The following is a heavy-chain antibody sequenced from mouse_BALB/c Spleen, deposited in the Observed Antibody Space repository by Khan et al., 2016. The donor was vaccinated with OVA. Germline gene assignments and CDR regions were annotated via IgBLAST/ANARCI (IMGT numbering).Heavy chain of an antibody. J-gene: IGHJ1*01. V-gene: IGHV9-3-1*01. CDR3: ARSACYRVVDV. CDR2: INTYTGEP. D-gene: IGHD2-12*01. Sequence: QIQLVQSGPELKKPGETVKISCKASGYTFTNYGMNWVKQAPGKGLKWMGWINTYTGEPTYADDFKGRFAFSLETSANTAYLQINNLKNEDTATYFCARSACYRVVDVWGEGTTVTVSS. CDR1: GYTFTNYG.